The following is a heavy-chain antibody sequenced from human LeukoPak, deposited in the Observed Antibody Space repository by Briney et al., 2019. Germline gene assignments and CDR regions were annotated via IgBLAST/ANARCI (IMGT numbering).Heavy chain of an antibody. CDR2: ISGSGGYT. D-gene: IGHD5-18*01. Sequence: PGGSLRLSCAASGFTFSSYAMSWVRQAPGKGLEWVSAISGSGGYTYYADSVKGRFTISRDNSKNTLYLQMNSLRAEDTAVHYCAKDTASSWWYFDLWGRGTLVTVSS. J-gene: IGHJ2*01. CDR3: AKDTASSWWYFDL. V-gene: IGHV3-23*01. CDR1: GFTFSSYA.